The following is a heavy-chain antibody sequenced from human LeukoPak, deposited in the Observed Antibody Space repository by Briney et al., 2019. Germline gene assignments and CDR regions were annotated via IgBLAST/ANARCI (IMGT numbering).Heavy chain of an antibody. CDR3: AKNVRDTGTFDY. CDR2: MNPNSGNT. CDR1: GYTFTSYG. D-gene: IGHD5-18*01. V-gene: IGHV1-8*02. J-gene: IGHJ4*02. Sequence: PGASVKVSCKASGYTFTSYGINWVRQATGQGLEWMGWMNPNSGNTGYAQRFQGRVTMTRDTSISTAYTELNSLTSEDTAVYYCAKNVRDTGTFDYWGQGTLVTVSS.